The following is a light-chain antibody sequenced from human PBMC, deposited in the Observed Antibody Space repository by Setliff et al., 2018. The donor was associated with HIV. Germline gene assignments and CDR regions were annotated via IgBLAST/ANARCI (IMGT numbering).Light chain of an antibody. CDR3: SSYTSNARV. Sequence: QSALTQPASVSGSPGQSLTISCTGTSSDVGGYNYVSWYQHHPGKAPKLMIYDVSSRPSGVSNRFSGSKSGNTASLTISGLQAEDEADYYCSSYTSNARVFGTGTKVTV. V-gene: IGLV2-14*03. CDR1: SSDVGGYNY. J-gene: IGLJ1*01. CDR2: DVS.